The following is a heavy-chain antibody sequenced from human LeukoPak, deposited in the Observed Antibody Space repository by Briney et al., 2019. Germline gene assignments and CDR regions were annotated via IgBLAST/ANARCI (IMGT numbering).Heavy chain of an antibody. CDR2: ISYDGSNK. J-gene: IGHJ6*03. CDR3: ARASHVGASYYYYYMDV. D-gene: IGHD1-26*01. V-gene: IGHV3-30*01. Sequence: GRSLRLSCAASGFTFCSYAMHWVRQAPGKGLEWVAVISYDGSNKYYADSVKGRFTISRDNSKNTLYLQMNSLRAEDTAVYYCARASHVGASYYYYYMDVWGKGTTVTVSS. CDR1: GFTFCSYA.